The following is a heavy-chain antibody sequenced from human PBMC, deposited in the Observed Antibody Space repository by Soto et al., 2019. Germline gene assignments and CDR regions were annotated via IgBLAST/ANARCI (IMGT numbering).Heavy chain of an antibody. D-gene: IGHD6-13*01. CDR2: ISYDGSNK. CDR1: GFTFSSYA. Sequence: GGSLRLSCAASGFTFSSYAMHWVRQAPGKGLEWVAVISYDGSNKYYADSVKGRFTISRDNSKNTLYLQMNSLRAEDTAVYYCARGIGYSSPIFCYWGQGNLVTVSS. J-gene: IGHJ4*02. CDR3: ARGIGYSSPIFCY. V-gene: IGHV3-30-3*01.